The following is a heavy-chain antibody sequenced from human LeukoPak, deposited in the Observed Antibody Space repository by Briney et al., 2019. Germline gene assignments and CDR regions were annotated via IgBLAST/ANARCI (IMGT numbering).Heavy chain of an antibody. CDR3: AKDSSGYYYVFQH. Sequence: PGGSLRLSCAASGFTFDDCAMHWVRQAPGKGLEWGSLFSGDGGSTYYGDSVKGRFTISRDNSKNSLYLQMNSLGTEDTALYYCAKDSSGYYYVFQHWGQGTLVTVSS. D-gene: IGHD3-22*01. CDR2: FSGDGGST. CDR1: GFTFDDCA. J-gene: IGHJ1*01. V-gene: IGHV3-43*02.